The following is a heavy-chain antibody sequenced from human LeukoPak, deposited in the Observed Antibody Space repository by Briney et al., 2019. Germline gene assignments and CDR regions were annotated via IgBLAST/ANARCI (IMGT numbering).Heavy chain of an antibody. CDR2: INSGGDRM. V-gene: IGHV3-48*03. J-gene: IGHJ4*02. D-gene: IGHD6-19*01. CDR1: GFTFSRYE. CDR3: VRDPDPGSSSY. Sequence: GGSLRLSCVASGFTFSRYEMIWVRQAPGKGLEWVSYINSGGDRMNHADSVRGRFSISRNNAENLVSLQMKSLRAEDTAIYYCVRDPDPGSSSYWGQGTLVSVSS.